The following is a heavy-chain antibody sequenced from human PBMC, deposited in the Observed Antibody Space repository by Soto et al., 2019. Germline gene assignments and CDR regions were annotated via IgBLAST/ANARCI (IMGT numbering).Heavy chain of an antibody. CDR3: GRGSGLTWFAP. CDR2: INAGNGNT. J-gene: IGHJ5*02. Sequence: VQLVQSGAEVKKPGASVKVSCKASGYTFTSYAMHWVRQAPGQRLEWMGWINAGNGNTKYSQKFQGRVTITRDTSASTAYMELSSLRSEDTAVSYCGRGSGLTWFAPWGQGTLVTVSS. D-gene: IGHD3-10*01. CDR1: GYTFTSYA. V-gene: IGHV1-3*01.